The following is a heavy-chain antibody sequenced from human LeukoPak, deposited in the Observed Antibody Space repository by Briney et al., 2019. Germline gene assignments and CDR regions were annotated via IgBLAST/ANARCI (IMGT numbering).Heavy chain of an antibody. J-gene: IGHJ4*02. CDR1: GFTFSSYA. D-gene: IGHD6-19*01. CDR2: ISGSGGST. V-gene: IGHV3-23*01. Sequence: GGSLRLSCAASGFTFSSYAMNWVRQAPGKGLEWVSAISGSGGSTYYADSVKGRFTISRDNSKNTLYLQMDSLRAEDTAVYYCAKDRLAPGYSSGWYNPICDYGGQGTLVSVSS. CDR3: AKDRLAPGYSSGWYNPICDY.